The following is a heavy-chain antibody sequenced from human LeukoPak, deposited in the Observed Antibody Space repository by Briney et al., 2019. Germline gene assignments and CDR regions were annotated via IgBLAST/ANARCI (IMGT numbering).Heavy chain of an antibody. CDR1: GFTFSSYG. V-gene: IGHV3-30*18. D-gene: IGHD3-3*01. CDR2: ISYDGSNK. CDR3: AKGKYDFWSGYYPFDY. Sequence: PGGSLRLSCAASGFTFSSYGMHWVRQAPGKGRDWGAVISYDGSNKYYADSVKGRFTISRDNSKNTLYLQMNSLRAEDTAVYYCAKGKYDFWSGYYPFDYWGQGTLVTVSS. J-gene: IGHJ4*02.